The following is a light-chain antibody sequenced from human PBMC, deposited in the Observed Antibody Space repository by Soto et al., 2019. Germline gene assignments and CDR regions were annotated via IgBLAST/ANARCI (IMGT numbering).Light chain of an antibody. CDR2: DVS. CDR3: SSYTSTSAWV. CDR1: SSDVRGYKS. Sequence: QSVLTQPASVSGSPGQSITISCTGTSSDVRGYKSVSWYQQESGKAPKLIIYDVSSRPSGVSDRFSGSKSGTTASLTISGLRTEDEADYYCSSYTSTSAWVFGGETKLTVL. J-gene: IGLJ3*02. V-gene: IGLV2-14*01.